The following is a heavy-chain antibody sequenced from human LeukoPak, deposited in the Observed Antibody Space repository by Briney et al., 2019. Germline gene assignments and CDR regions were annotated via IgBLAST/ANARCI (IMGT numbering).Heavy chain of an antibody. CDR1: GFTFSSYA. D-gene: IGHD6-6*01. J-gene: IGHJ4*02. CDR3: ARATAARTAGL. Sequence: GGSLRLSCAASGFTFSSYAMSWVRQAPGKGLEWVSAISGSGGSTYYADSVKGRFTISRDNSKNTLYLQMNSLRAEDTAVYYCARATAARTAGLWGQGTLVTVSS. CDR2: ISGSGGST. V-gene: IGHV3-23*01.